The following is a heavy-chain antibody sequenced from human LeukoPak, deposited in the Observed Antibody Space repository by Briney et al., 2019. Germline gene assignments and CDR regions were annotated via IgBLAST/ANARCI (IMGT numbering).Heavy chain of an antibody. J-gene: IGHJ6*02. D-gene: IGHD2-21*01. CDR3: ASSLIAYGMDV. Sequence: SETLSLTCTVSGGSISSYYWSWIRQPPGKGLEWIGYIYYSGSTNYNPSLKSRVTISVDTSKNQFSLKLSSVTAADTAVYYCASSLIAYGMDVWGQGTTVTVSS. CDR2: IYYSGST. V-gene: IGHV4-59*01. CDR1: GGSISSYY.